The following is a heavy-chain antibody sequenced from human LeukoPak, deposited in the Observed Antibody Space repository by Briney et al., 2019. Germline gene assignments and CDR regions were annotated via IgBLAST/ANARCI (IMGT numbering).Heavy chain of an antibody. CDR2: IWYDGSNK. D-gene: IGHD6-19*01. CDR1: GFSFSSYG. Sequence: SGRSLTLACAASGFSFSSYGMHWVRQAPGKGLEWVAVIWYDGSNKYYAASVKGRFTISRDNSKNTLYLQMNSLRAEDTAVYYCARDPYSSGWTEYWGQGTLVTVSS. CDR3: ARDPYSSGWTEY. J-gene: IGHJ4*02. V-gene: IGHV3-33*01.